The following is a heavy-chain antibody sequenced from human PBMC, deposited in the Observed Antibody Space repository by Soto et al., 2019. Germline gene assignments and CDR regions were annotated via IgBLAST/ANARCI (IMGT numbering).Heavy chain of an antibody. CDR3: ARDEVAGTFNWFDP. D-gene: IGHD6-19*01. CDR2: ISYDGSNK. Sequence: QPGGSLRLSCAASGFTFSSYAMHWVRQAPGKGLEWVAVISYDGSNKYYADSVKGRFTISRDNSKNTLYLQMNSLRAEDTAVYYCARDEVAGTFNWFDPWGQGTLVTVSS. J-gene: IGHJ5*02. V-gene: IGHV3-30-3*01. CDR1: GFTFSSYA.